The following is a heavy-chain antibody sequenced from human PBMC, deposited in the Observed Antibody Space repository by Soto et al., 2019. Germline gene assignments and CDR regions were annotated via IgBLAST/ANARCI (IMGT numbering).Heavy chain of an antibody. V-gene: IGHV3-21*01. J-gene: IGHJ3*02. D-gene: IGHD3-10*01. CDR2: ISAGGRSI. CDR1: GFTFTTYT. CDR3: ARSTPGKPFDI. Sequence: GGSLRLSCAASGFTFTTYTMNWVRQAPGKGLEWVSSISAGGRSIYYADSLKGRSTVSRDNAKNSLYLQMNSLRVDVLVVYYCARSTPGKPFDIWGQGTMVTVSS.